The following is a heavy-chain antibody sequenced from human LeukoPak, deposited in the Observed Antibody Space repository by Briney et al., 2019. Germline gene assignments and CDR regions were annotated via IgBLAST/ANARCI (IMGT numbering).Heavy chain of an antibody. J-gene: IGHJ4*02. V-gene: IGHV4-59*05. D-gene: IGHD2-2*01. CDR2: IYYSGST. CDR1: GGSISSYY. CDR3: ARLYCSSTSCYDY. Sequence: PSETLSLTCTVSGGSISSYYWSWIRQPPGKGLEWIGSIYYSGSTYYNPSLKSRVTISVDTSKNQFSLKLSSVTAADTAVYYCARLYCSSTSCYDYWGQGTLVTVSS.